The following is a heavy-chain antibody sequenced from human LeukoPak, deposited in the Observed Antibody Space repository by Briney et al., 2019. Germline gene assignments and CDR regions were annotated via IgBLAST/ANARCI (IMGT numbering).Heavy chain of an antibody. CDR1: GFRFNNYA. CDR3: AKDLTTYYYDSSGYY. J-gene: IGHJ4*02. V-gene: IGHV3-23*01. D-gene: IGHD3-22*01. CDR2: ISASGGGT. Sequence: GGSLRLSCAASGFRFNNYAMAWVRQPPGKGLEWVSTISASGGGTYYADSVMGRFTISRGNSKNTLYLQMNSLRAEDTAVYYCAKDLTTYYYDSSGYYSGQGTLVTVSS.